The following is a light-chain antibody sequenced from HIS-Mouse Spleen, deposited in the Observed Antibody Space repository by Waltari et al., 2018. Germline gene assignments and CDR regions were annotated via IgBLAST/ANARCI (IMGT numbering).Light chain of an antibody. Sequence: QSVLTQPPSASGTPGQRVTISCSGSSSNIGSNYVYWYQQLPGTAPKLLIYRNKRRPSGVPDRFAGSKSGTSASLAISGLRSEDEADYYCAAWDDSLSGRVFGGGTKLTVL. CDR3: AAWDDSLSGRV. V-gene: IGLV1-47*01. J-gene: IGLJ3*02. CDR2: RNK. CDR1: SSNIGSNY.